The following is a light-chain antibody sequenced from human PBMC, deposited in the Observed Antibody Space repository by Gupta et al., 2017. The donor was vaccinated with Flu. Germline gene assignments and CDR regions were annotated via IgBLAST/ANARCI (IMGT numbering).Light chain of an antibody. J-gene: IGKJ2*03. CDR1: QSLLHSNGYNY. CDR2: LGS. V-gene: IGKV2-28*01. CDR3: MQARQTPPS. Sequence: ASIACRSSQSLLHSNGYNYLDWYLQKPGQSPQLLIYLGSNRASGVPDRFSGSGSGTDFTLKISRVEAEDVGVYYCMQARQTPPSFGQGTKLEIK.